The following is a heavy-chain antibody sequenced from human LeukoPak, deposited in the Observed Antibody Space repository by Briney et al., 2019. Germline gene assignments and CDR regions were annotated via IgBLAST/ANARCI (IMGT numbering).Heavy chain of an antibody. CDR2: ISGDSGSI. Sequence: GGSLRLSCAASGFILSSYSMTWVRQAPGKGLEWISYISGDSGSIYYGDSEKGLFTISRDNAKNSLYLQMNSLRAEDTAVYYCARGADGSYTLFDYWGQGTLVTVSS. CDR3: ARGADGSYTLFDY. V-gene: IGHV3-48*01. J-gene: IGHJ4*02. CDR1: GFILSSYS. D-gene: IGHD1-26*01.